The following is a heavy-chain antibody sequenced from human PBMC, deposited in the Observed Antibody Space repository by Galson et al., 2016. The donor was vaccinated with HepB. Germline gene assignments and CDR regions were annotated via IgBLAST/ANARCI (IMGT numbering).Heavy chain of an antibody. CDR2: ISHAGSNK. Sequence: SLRLSCAASGFTFSSYAMYWVRQAPGKGLEWVAVISHAGSNKYYADSVKGRFTISRDNSKNTLFLQMNSLRAEDTAVYYCAKEPAPVGSYGVYYYYGMDVWGQGTTVTVSS. D-gene: IGHD1-26*01. CDR1: GFTFSSYA. V-gene: IGHV3-30*18. J-gene: IGHJ6*02. CDR3: AKEPAPVGSYGVYYYYGMDV.